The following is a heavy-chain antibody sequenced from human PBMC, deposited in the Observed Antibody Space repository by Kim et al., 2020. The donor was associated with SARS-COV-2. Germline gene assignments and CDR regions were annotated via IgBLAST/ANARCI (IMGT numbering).Heavy chain of an antibody. CDR2: ISYDGSNK. V-gene: IGHV3-30*04. CDR1: GFTFSSYA. D-gene: IGHD2-21*02. CDR3: ARDLGGGDCY. Sequence: GGSLRLSCAASGFTFSSYAMHWVRQAPGKGLEWVAVISYDGSNKYYADSVKGRFTISRDNSKNTLYLQMNSLRAEDTAVYYCARDLGGGDCYWGQGTLVTVSS. J-gene: IGHJ4*02.